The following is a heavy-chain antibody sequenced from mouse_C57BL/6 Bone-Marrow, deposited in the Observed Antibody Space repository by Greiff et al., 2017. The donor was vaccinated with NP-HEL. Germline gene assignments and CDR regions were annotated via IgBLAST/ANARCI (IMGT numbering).Heavy chain of an antibody. Sequence: QVQLQQSGPELVKPGASVKISCKASGYAFSSSWMNWVKQRPGKGLEWIGRIYPGDGDTNYNGKFKGKATLTADKSSSTAYMQLSSLTSEDSAVYFCARSAYYSNYGPFAYWGQGTLVTVSA. CDR2: IYPGDGDT. V-gene: IGHV1-82*01. CDR1: GYAFSSSW. CDR3: ARSAYYSNYGPFAY. D-gene: IGHD2-5*01. J-gene: IGHJ3*01.